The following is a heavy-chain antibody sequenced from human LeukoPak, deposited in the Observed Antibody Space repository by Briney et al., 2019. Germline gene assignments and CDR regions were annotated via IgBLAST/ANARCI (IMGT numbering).Heavy chain of an antibody. CDR3: ARFLRFLEWSPSYYFDY. CDR2: IYHSGST. Sequence: SETLSLTCAVSGGSISSSNWWSWVRQPPGKGLEWIGEIYHSGSTNYNPSLKSRVTISVDKSKNQFSLKLSSVTAADTAVYYCARFLRFLEWSPSYYFDYWGQGTLVTVSS. V-gene: IGHV4-4*02. D-gene: IGHD3-3*01. J-gene: IGHJ4*02. CDR1: GGSISSSNW.